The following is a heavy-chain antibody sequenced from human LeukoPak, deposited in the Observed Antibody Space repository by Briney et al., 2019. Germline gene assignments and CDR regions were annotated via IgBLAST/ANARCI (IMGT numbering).Heavy chain of an antibody. CDR3: ARGLSYSGSHFDY. CDR1: GGSFSGYY. Sequence: SETLSLTCAVYGGSFSGYYWSWIRQPPWKGLEWIGEINQSGSTNYNPSLKSRVTISVDTSKNQFSLKLSSVTAADTAVYYCARGLSYSGSHFDYWGQGTLVTVSS. V-gene: IGHV4-34*01. CDR2: INQSGST. D-gene: IGHD1-26*01. J-gene: IGHJ4*02.